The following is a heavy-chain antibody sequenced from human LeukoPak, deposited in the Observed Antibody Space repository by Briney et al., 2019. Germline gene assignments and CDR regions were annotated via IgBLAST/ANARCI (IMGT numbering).Heavy chain of an antibody. D-gene: IGHD1-26*01. Sequence: PGGSLRLSCAASGFTFSSYGMHWVRQAPGKGLEWVVFIRYDGSNKYYADSVKGRFTISRDNSKNTLYLQMNSLRAEDTAVYYCAKDLTGVGANMFDYWGQGTLVTVSS. J-gene: IGHJ4*02. CDR1: GFTFSSYG. V-gene: IGHV3-30*02. CDR2: IRYDGSNK. CDR3: AKDLTGVGANMFDY.